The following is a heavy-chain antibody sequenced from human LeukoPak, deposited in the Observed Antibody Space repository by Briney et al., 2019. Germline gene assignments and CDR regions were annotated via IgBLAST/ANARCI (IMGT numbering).Heavy chain of an antibody. V-gene: IGHV5-51*01. CDR1: GYTFTTYL. D-gene: IGHD2-2*01. CDR2: IYPGDSDI. CDR3: ARHRCGALLGYCTSSSPNYYMDV. J-gene: IGHJ6*03. Sequence: GESLKISCQGSGYTFTTYLIGWVRQMPGKGLEWMGIIYPGDSDIRYNPSFQGQVTISADKSISAAYLQWSSLKASDTAVYYCARHRCGALLGYCTSSSPNYYMDVWGKGTTVTVSS.